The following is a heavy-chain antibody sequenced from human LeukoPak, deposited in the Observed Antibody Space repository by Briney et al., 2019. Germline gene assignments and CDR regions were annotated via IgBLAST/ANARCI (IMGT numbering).Heavy chain of an antibody. CDR1: GFTFSHFW. Sequence: GGSLRLSCAASGFTFSHFWMSWVRQAPGKGLEWVAYIKKTGSETYYVDSVKGRFTITRDNTRNSLFLQMYSLRAEDTAVYYCAKGGAYYYDSSAYYRDWGQGTLVTVSS. D-gene: IGHD3-22*01. J-gene: IGHJ4*02. CDR3: AKGGAYYYDSSAYYRD. CDR2: IKKTGSET. V-gene: IGHV3-7*03.